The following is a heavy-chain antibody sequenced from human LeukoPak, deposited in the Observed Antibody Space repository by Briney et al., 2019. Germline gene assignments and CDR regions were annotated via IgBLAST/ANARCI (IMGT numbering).Heavy chain of an antibody. Sequence: GGSLRLSCAASGFTFSNYWMHWVRQAPGKGLVWVSLINTDGSILTYADSVKGRVTISRDNARNTLYLQMNSLRAEDSAVYYCARSMGIAVSRNSNFDYWGQGILVTVSS. CDR3: ARSMGIAVSRNSNFDY. CDR1: GFTFSNYW. J-gene: IGHJ4*02. D-gene: IGHD6-19*01. CDR2: INTDGSIL. V-gene: IGHV3-74*01.